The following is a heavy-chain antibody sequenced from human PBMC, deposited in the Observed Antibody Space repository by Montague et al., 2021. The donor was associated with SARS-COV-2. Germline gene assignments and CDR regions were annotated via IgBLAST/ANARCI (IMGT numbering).Heavy chain of an antibody. CDR1: GGSISNDY. CDR2: VYHCGGS. D-gene: IGHD2-8*01. CDR3: ARDQFNGTLLGV. V-gene: IGHV4-59*01. Sequence: SETLSLTCTVSGGSISNDYWCWIRQPPRIGLELIGYVYHCGGSNYNPSLKHRVTISKDTSKNQFALTLTSVTAADTAVYFCARDQFNGTLLGVWGQGTLVIVSS. J-gene: IGHJ3*01.